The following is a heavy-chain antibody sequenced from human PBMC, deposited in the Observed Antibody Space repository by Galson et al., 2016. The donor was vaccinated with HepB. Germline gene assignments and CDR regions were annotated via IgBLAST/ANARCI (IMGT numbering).Heavy chain of an antibody. J-gene: IGHJ5*02. D-gene: IGHD4-17*01. V-gene: IGHV3-11*06. Sequence: SLRLSCAGSGFTFSDFYMTWIRQAPGKGLEWISYISSGSRLTNYADSVKGRFTISRDNAKNSLSLQMNSLRAEDTAVYYCARVSTVTADLWGQGTLVTVSS. CDR1: GFTFSDFY. CDR2: ISSGSRLT. CDR3: ARVSTVTADL.